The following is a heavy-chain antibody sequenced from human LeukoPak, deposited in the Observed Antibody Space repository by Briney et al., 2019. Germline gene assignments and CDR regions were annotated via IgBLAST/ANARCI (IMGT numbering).Heavy chain of an antibody. CDR2: SYYKGIT. Sequence: SETLSLTCVVSGGSISGYHWSWIRQPPGKGLEGIGYSYYKGITNYNPSLKSRVTISLDTSKSQFSLKLSSVTAADTAVYYCARLVAVTGTVDWFDPWGQGTVVTVPS. CDR1: GGSISGYH. V-gene: IGHV4-59*08. CDR3: ARLVAVTGTVDWFDP. D-gene: IGHD2-21*02. J-gene: IGHJ5*02.